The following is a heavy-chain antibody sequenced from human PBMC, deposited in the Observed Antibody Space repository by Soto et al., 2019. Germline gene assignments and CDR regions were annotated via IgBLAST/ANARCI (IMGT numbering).Heavy chain of an antibody. CDR3: ARVAGYYYGMDV. Sequence: QRLSCAASGFTFSSYEMNWVRQAPGKGLEWVSYISSSGSTIYYADSVKGRFTISRDNAKNSLYLQMNSLRAEDTAVYYCARVAGYYYGMDVWGQGTTVTVSS. CDR2: ISSSGSTI. V-gene: IGHV3-48*03. J-gene: IGHJ6*02. CDR1: GFTFSSYE.